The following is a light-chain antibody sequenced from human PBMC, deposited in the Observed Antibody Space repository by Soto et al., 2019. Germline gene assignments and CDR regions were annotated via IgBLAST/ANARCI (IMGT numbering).Light chain of an antibody. CDR3: CSYATSNTYV. CDR1: SSDVGTYNL. Sequence: QSALTQPASVSGSPGQSITISCTGASSDVGTYNLVSWYQQHPHKAPELIIYEANKRPSGVSNRFSGSKSGNTASLTISGLQAEDEADYYCCSYATSNTYVFGTGTKVTVL. J-gene: IGLJ1*01. V-gene: IGLV2-23*01. CDR2: EAN.